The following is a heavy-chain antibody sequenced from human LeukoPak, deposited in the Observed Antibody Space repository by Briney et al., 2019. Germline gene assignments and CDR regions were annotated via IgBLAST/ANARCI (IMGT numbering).Heavy chain of an antibody. V-gene: IGHV3-48*04. CDR2: ISSSSSTI. CDR3: AREWGYCSSTSCYALDY. Sequence: PGGSLRLSCAASGFTFSSYSMNWVRQAPGKGLEWVSYISSSSSTIYYADSVKGRFTISRDNAKNSLYLQMNSLRAEDTAVYYCAREWGYCSSTSCYALDYWGQGTLVTVSS. J-gene: IGHJ4*02. D-gene: IGHD2-2*01. CDR1: GFTFSSYS.